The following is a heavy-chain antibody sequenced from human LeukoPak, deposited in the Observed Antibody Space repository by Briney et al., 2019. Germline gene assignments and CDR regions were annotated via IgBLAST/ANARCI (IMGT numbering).Heavy chain of an antibody. CDR3: ARWTWGNFDY. Sequence: SETLSLTCTVSGGSISSYYGSWIRQPPGKGLEWIGYIYYSGSTNYNPSLKSRVTISVDTSKNQFSLKLSSVTAADTAVYYCARWTWGNFDYWGQGTLVTVSS. CDR2: IYYSGST. D-gene: IGHD3-16*01. CDR1: GGSISSYY. V-gene: IGHV4-59*01. J-gene: IGHJ4*02.